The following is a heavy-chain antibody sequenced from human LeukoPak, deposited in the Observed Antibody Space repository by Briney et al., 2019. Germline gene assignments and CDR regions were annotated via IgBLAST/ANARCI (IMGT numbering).Heavy chain of an antibody. V-gene: IGHV4-34*01. CDR1: GGSFSGYY. CDR3: ARWPGWFDP. CDR2: INHRGST. J-gene: IGHJ5*02. Sequence: TSETLSLTCAVYGGSFSGYYWSWIRQPPGKGLEWIGEINHRGSTNYNPSLKSRVTISVDTSKNQFSLKLSSVTAADTAVYYCARWPGWFDPWGQGTLVTVSS. D-gene: IGHD5-12*01.